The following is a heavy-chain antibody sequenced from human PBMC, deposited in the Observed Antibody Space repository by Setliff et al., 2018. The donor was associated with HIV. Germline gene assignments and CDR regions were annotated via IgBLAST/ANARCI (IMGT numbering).Heavy chain of an antibody. V-gene: IGHV3-53*01. CDR1: GFTVSNNY. CDR3: ARARYMDV. J-gene: IGHJ6*03. D-gene: IGHD6-6*01. Sequence: GGSLRLSCAASGFTVSNNYMKWVRQAPGKGLEWVSLIYSGGSTYYADSVKGRFTISRDNSKNTLYLQMNSLRAEDTAVYYCARARYMDVWGKGTTVTVSS. CDR2: IYSGGST.